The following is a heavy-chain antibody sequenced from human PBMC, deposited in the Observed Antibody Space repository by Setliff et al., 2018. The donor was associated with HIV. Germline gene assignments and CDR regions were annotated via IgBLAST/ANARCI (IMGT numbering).Heavy chain of an antibody. CDR3: ARVKSGSLGGYVDQ. D-gene: IGHD3-10*01. CDR1: GGSISSSSYC. J-gene: IGHJ5*02. CDR2: IYYSGST. Sequence: SETLSLTCTVSGGSISSSSYCWGWIRQPPGKGLEWIGSIYYSGSTYYNPSLKSRVTKSVDTSKNQFSLKLSSVTAADTAVYYCARVKSGSLGGYVDQWGQGTLVTVSS. V-gene: IGHV4-39*07.